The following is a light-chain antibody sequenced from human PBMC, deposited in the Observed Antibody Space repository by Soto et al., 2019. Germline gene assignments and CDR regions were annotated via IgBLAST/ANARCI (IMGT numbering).Light chain of an antibody. CDR2: GAS. V-gene: IGKV3-20*01. CDR3: QQYGSSPGT. CDR1: QSVSSSY. Sequence: EIVMTQSPATLSVSPQEIATLSCMASQSVSSSYLAWYQQKPGQAPRLLIYGASSRATGIPDRFSGSGSGTDFTLTISRLEPEDFAVYYCQQYGSSPGTFGQGTKVDIK. J-gene: IGKJ1*01.